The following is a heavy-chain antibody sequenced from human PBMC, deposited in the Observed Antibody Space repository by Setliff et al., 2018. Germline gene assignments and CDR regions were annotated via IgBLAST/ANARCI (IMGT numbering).Heavy chain of an antibody. J-gene: IGHJ1*01. CDR2: ISSYGGST. CDR3: ARGNYDDEDYREYFRH. V-gene: IGHV3-64*01. CDR1: GFSFRSYA. D-gene: IGHD3-22*01. Sequence: PGGSLRLSCAASGFSFRSYAMRWVRKAPGKGLEYVSSISSYGGSTYYAKSLKGRFIISRDNSKSTLFLQMDGLRHGDMGVYYCARGNYDDEDYREYFRHWGQGVLVTVS.